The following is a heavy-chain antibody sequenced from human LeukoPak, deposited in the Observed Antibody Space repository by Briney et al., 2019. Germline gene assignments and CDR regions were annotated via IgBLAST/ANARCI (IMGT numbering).Heavy chain of an antibody. D-gene: IGHD3-16*02. Sequence: PGGSLRLSCAASGFTFSSYAMSWVRQAPGKGLECVSAISGSGGSTYYADSVKSRFTISRDNSKNTLYLQMNSLRAEDTAVYYCASTMITFGGVIARFDYWGQGTLVTVSS. J-gene: IGHJ4*02. CDR1: GFTFSSYA. CDR3: ASTMITFGGVIARFDY. V-gene: IGHV3-23*01. CDR2: ISGSGGST.